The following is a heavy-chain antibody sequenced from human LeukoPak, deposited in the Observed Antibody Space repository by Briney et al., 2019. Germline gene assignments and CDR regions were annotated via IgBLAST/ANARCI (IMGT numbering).Heavy chain of an antibody. CDR1: GGSFSGYY. CDR3: ARGWEDIVVVVAATGYSYYFDY. D-gene: IGHD2-15*01. Sequence: SETLSLTCAVYGGSFSGYYWSWIRQPPGKGLEWIGEINHSGSTNYNPSLKSRVTISVDTSKNQFSLKLSSVTAADTAVYYCARGWEDIVVVVAATGYSYYFDYWGQGTLVTVSS. J-gene: IGHJ4*02. V-gene: IGHV4-34*01. CDR2: INHSGST.